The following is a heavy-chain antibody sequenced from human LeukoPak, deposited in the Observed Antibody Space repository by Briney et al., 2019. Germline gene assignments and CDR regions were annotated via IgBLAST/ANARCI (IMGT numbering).Heavy chain of an antibody. D-gene: IGHD1-26*01. CDR2: INTNTGNP. Sequence: ASVKVSCKASGYTFNRYGMNWVRQAPGHELEWMGWINTNTGNPTYAQGFTGRFVFSLDTSVSTAYLQINSLKAEDTAVYYCARDSISGSYVHYDNWGQGTLVTVSS. CDR1: GYTFNRYG. J-gene: IGHJ4*02. CDR3: ARDSISGSYVHYDN. V-gene: IGHV7-4-1*02.